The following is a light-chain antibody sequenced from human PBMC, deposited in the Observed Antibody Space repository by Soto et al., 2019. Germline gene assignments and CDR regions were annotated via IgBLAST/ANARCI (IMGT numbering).Light chain of an antibody. CDR1: SSNIGSNS. V-gene: IGLV1-44*01. CDR3: SAWDDGFWV. Sequence: QSVLTQPPSASGTPGQRVIISCSGSSSNIGSNSVNWYQQFPGTAPKLLIYNTDLRPSGVPDRFSGSKSGTSASLAISGLQSEDEADYYCSAWDDGFWVFGGGTKVTVL. J-gene: IGLJ3*02. CDR2: NTD.